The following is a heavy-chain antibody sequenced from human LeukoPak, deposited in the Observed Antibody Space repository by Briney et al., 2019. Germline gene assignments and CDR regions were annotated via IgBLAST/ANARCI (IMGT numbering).Heavy chain of an antibody. CDR3: AKDYAVGSIDY. D-gene: IGHD3-16*01. CDR2: VSTSGVGT. CDR1: GFTFSSYW. J-gene: IGHJ4*02. Sequence: PGGSLRLSCAASGFTFSSYWMSWIRQAPGKGLEWVSSVSTSGVGTYYADSVRGRFTISRDNSKNTVFLQMNSLRAEDSAVYYCAKDYAVGSIDYWGQGTLVTVSS. V-gene: IGHV3-23*01.